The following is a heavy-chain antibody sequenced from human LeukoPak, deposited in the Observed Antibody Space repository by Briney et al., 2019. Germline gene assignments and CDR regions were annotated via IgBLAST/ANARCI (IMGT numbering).Heavy chain of an antibody. D-gene: IGHD3-9*01. V-gene: IGHV3-23*01. CDR1: GFTFSSYA. Sequence: GGSLRLSCAASGFTFSSYAMSWVRQVPGKGLEWVSAISGRDDSTYYADSVKGRFTISRDTSKNTLYLQMNSLRAEDTAVYYCAKWGDYDVLTGYYDSDYWGQGTLVTVSS. CDR2: ISGRDDST. CDR3: AKWGDYDVLTGYYDSDY. J-gene: IGHJ4*02.